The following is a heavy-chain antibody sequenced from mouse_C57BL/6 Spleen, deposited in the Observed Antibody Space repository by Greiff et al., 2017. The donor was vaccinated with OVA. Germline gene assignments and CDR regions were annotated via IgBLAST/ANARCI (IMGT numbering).Heavy chain of an antibody. D-gene: IGHD3-2*02. CDR1: GYAFSSSW. V-gene: IGHV1-82*01. Sequence: VKVVESGPELVKPGASVKISCKASGYAFSSSWMNWVKQRPGKGLEWIGRIYPGDGDTNYNGKFKGKATLTADKSSSTAYMQLSSLTSEDSAVYFCARDSSGYNAMDYWGQGTSVTVSS. CDR2: IYPGDGDT. J-gene: IGHJ4*01. CDR3: ARDSSGYNAMDY.